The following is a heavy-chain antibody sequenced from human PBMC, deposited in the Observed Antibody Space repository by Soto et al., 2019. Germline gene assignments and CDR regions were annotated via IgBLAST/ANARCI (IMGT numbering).Heavy chain of an antibody. CDR3: AHETSPVMDHWFDSRAGFDH. CDR2: IYWNDDK. V-gene: IGHV2-5*01. CDR1: WFSLSTSGVG. D-gene: IGHD3-22*01. Sequence: GXSPTLVTATQTLTLTCTFCWFSLSTSGVGVGCIRQPPGEALEWLALIYWNDDKRYSPSLKSRLTITKDTSKNQVVLTMTNMDPVETATYYCAHETSPVMDHWFDSRAGFDHWGQGTLVTVSS. J-gene: IGHJ4*02.